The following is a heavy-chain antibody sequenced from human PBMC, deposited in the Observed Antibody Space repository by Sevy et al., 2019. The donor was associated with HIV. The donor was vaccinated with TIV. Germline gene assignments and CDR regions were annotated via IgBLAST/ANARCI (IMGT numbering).Heavy chain of an antibody. V-gene: IGHV1-24*01. Sequence: ASVKVSCKVYGYTLTKLAMHWVRQAPGKGLEWMGSFDPEDDETIYAQKFQGRVMMTEDTSTDTAYMELSSLRSEDTAVYYCATTKDYYESSGSPFDSWGQGTLVTVSS. J-gene: IGHJ4*02. D-gene: IGHD3-22*01. CDR3: ATTKDYYESSGSPFDS. CDR2: FDPEDDET. CDR1: GYTLTKLA.